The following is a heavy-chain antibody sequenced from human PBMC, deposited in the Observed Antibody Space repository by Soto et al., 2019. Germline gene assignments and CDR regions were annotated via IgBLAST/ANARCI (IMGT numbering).Heavy chain of an antibody. V-gene: IGHV3-7*01. CDR1: GFTFSSYW. CDR2: IKQDGSEK. CDR3: ARERMAIFGVYYYYGMDV. D-gene: IGHD3-3*01. J-gene: IGHJ6*02. Sequence: ESGGGLVQPGGSLRLSCAASGFTFSSYWMSWVRQAPGKGLEWVANIKQDGSEKYYVDSVKGRFTISRDNAKNSLYLQMNSLRAEDTAVYYCARERMAIFGVYYYYGMDVWGQGTTVTVSS.